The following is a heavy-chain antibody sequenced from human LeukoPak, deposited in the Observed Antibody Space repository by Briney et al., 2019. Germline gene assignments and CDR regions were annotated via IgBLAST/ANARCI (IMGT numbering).Heavy chain of an antibody. J-gene: IGHJ4*02. V-gene: IGHV3-9*01. CDR3: AKDVRGQQLVFGD. CDR2: ISWNSGSI. CDR1: GFTFDDYA. Sequence: PGGSLRLSCAASGFTFDDYAMHWVRQAPGKGLEWVSGISWNSGSIGYADSVKGRFTISRDNAKNSLYLQMNSLRAEDTALYYCAKDVRGQQLVFGDWGQGTLVTVSS. D-gene: IGHD6-13*01.